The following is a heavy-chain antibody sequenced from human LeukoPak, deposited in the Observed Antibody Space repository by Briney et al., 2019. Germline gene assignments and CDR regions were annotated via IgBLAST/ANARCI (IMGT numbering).Heavy chain of an antibody. J-gene: IGHJ2*01. CDR1: GYTFTSYG. CDR3: ARDVVVTAIGFPWYFDL. Sequence: ASVKVSCKASGYTFTSYGISWVRQAPGQGLEWMGWISAYNGNTNHAQKLQGRVTMTTDTSTSTAYMELRSLRSDDTAVYYCARDVVVTAIGFPWYFDLWGRGTLVTVSS. CDR2: ISAYNGNT. D-gene: IGHD2-21*02. V-gene: IGHV1-18*01.